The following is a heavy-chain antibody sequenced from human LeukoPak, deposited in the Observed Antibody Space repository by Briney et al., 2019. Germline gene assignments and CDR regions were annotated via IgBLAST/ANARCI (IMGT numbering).Heavy chain of an antibody. D-gene: IGHD6-13*01. CDR1: GGSISSGGYY. CDR3: ARAPSLVSSSYAFDI. CDR2: IYHSGST. J-gene: IGHJ3*02. V-gene: IGHV4-30-2*01. Sequence: SQTLSLTCTVSGGSISSGGYYWSWLRQPPGEGLEWIGYIYHSGSTYYNPSLKSRVTISVDRSKNQFSLKLSSVTAADTAVYYCARAPSLVSSSYAFDIWGQGAMVTVSS.